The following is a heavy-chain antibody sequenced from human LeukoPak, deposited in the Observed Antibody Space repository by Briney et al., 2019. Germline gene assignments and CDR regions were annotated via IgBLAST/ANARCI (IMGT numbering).Heavy chain of an antibody. CDR3: ARVYSSGWFDY. V-gene: IGHV4-34*01. J-gene: IGHJ4*02. Sequence: SETLSLTCAVYGGSFSGYYWSWIRQPPGKGLEWIGEINHSGSTNYNPSLKSRVTISVDTSKNQFSLKLSFVTAADTAVYYCARVYSSGWFDYWGQGTLVTVSS. D-gene: IGHD6-25*01. CDR2: INHSGST. CDR1: GGSFSGYY.